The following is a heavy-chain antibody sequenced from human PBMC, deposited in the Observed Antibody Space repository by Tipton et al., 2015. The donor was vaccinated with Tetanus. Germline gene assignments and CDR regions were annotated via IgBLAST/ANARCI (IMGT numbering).Heavy chain of an antibody. V-gene: IGHV1-3*04. CDR3: ARDGRGSAFYSYFDI. D-gene: IGHD2-15*01. Sequence: QPVQSGPEVKEPGASVKVSCRTSDYPFTNYPIHWVRQAPGQGLEWMGWINTANGNTILSQSFQGRVTVASDTSASTVYMELSGLRSVDTAVYYCARDGRGSAFYSYFDIWGQGTQVTVSS. CDR1: DYPFTNYP. CDR2: INTANGNT. J-gene: IGHJ3*02.